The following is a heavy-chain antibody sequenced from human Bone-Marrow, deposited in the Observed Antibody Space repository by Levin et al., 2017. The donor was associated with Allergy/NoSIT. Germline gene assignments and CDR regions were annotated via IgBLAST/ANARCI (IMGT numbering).Heavy chain of an antibody. V-gene: IGHV3-74*01. D-gene: IGHD5-12*01. CDR3: ARESYSGYDLDY. Sequence: GESLKISCEASGFGFSNDWMHWVRQGPGKGLMWVSRINSDGNTIRYADSVKGRFIISRDNAKKTLYLQMTSLRADDTAVYYCARESYSGYDLDYWGQGTLVTVSS. CDR2: INSDGNTI. J-gene: IGHJ4*02. CDR1: GFGFSNDW.